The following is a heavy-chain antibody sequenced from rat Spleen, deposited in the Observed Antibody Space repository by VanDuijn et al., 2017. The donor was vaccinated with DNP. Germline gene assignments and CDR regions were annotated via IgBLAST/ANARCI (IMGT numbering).Heavy chain of an antibody. CDR1: GFTFTNYA. D-gene: IGHD1-11*01. CDR3: TTDFERGY. Sequence: EVQLVESGGGLVQPGRSLRLSCAASGFTFTNYAMAWVRQAPTKGLEWVASITNTGGNTYYRDSVKGRFTISRDNSQSSLYLQMDSLRSEDTATYYCTTDFERGYWGQGVMVTVSS. V-gene: IGHV5-20*01. CDR2: ITNTGGNT. J-gene: IGHJ2*01.